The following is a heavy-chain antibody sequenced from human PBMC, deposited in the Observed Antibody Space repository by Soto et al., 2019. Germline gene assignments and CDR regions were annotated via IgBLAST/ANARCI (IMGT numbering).Heavy chain of an antibody. Sequence: EVQLVESGGGLIQPGGSLRLSCAASGFTVSSNYMSWVRQAPGKGLEWVSVIYSGGSTYYADSVKGRFTISRDNSKNTLNLQMNSLRADDTAVYYCAKALGELSPESYDYWGQGTLITVSS. CDR2: IYSGGST. CDR1: GFTVSSNY. D-gene: IGHD3-16*02. V-gene: IGHV3-66*03. J-gene: IGHJ4*02. CDR3: AKALGELSPESYDY.